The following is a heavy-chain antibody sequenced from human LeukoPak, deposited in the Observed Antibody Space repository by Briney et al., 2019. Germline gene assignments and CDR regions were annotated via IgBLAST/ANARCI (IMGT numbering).Heavy chain of an antibody. V-gene: IGHV3-7*02. CDR1: RFTFSSYW. CDR2: IKQDGGEK. D-gene: IGHD2-21*01. CDR3: ASGGDAFSTYY. Sequence: GGSLRLSCAASRFTFSSYWMTWVRQAPGKGLEWVANIKQDGGEKHYVDSVQGRFTISRDNAQNTVYLQMNSLRAEDTAIYYCASGGDAFSTYYWGQGTLVTVSS. J-gene: IGHJ4*02.